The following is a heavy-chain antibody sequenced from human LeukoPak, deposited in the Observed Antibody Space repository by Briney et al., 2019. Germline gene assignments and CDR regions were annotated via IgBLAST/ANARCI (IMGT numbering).Heavy chain of an antibody. J-gene: IGHJ4*02. CDR3: ARTGPRQFFDN. Sequence: SETLSLTCAVYGGSFSGYYLSWIRQPPGKGLEWMGEINHSGSTNYNPSLKRRVTISVDTSKNQFSLKPGAETAADTAICYCARTGPRQFFDNWGQGTLVTVSS. D-gene: IGHD6-19*01. CDR1: GGSFSGYY. CDR2: INHSGST. V-gene: IGHV4-34*01.